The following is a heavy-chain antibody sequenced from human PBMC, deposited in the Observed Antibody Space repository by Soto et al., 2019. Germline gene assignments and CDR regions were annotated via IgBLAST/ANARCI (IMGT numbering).Heavy chain of an antibody. CDR2: LSGSGTST. D-gene: IGHD6-19*01. CDR3: AKATTNGGWFNPFDS. V-gene: IGHV3-23*01. CDR1: GFTFNDYA. J-gene: IGHJ4*02. Sequence: GGSLRLSCVGSGFTFNDYAMSWVRQAPGKGLEWVSGLSGSGTSTYYADSVKGRFTISRDNSRDTLFLQMNSLTADDTAVYYCAKATTNGGWFNPFDSWGQGALVTVS.